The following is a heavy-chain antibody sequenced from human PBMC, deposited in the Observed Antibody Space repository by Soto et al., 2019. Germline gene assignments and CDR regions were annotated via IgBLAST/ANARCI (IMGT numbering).Heavy chain of an antibody. D-gene: IGHD3-22*01. Sequence: GASVKVSCKASGYTFTSYGISWVRQAPGQGLEWMGWISAYNGNTKYAQKLQGRVTMTTDTSTSTAYMELRSLRSDDTAVYYCARGWYDSIGYYLLPYFDYCAQGTLVTVSS. CDR2: ISAYNGNT. CDR1: GYTFTSYG. CDR3: ARGWYDSIGYYLLPYFDY. J-gene: IGHJ4*02. V-gene: IGHV1-18*01.